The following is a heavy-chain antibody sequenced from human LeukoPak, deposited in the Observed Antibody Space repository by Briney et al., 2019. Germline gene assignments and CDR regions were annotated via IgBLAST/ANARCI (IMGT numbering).Heavy chain of an antibody. D-gene: IGHD2-2*01. J-gene: IGHJ3*02. CDR1: GFTFSNYG. V-gene: IGHV3-30*02. CDR2: IRYDGSNK. CDR3: ANPIRELGYCSSTSCHGDAFDI. Sequence: PGGSLRLSCTASGFTFSNYGLSWVRQAPGKGLEWVAFIRYDGSNKYYADSVKGRFTISRDNSKNTLYLQMNSLRAEDTAVYYCANPIRELGYCSSTSCHGDAFDIWGQGTMVTVSS.